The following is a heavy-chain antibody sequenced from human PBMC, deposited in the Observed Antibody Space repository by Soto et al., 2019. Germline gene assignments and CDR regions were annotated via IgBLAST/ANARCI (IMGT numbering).Heavy chain of an antibody. V-gene: IGHV3-23*01. Sequence: GGSLRLSCAASGFTFSSYAMSWVRQAPGKGLEWVSAISGSGGSTYYADSVKGRFTISRDNSKNTLYLQMNSLRAEDTAVYYCAKDRPRYFDWLFTFDPWGQGTLVTVSS. CDR1: GFTFSSYA. J-gene: IGHJ5*02. CDR2: ISGSGGST. D-gene: IGHD3-9*01. CDR3: AKDRPRYFDWLFTFDP.